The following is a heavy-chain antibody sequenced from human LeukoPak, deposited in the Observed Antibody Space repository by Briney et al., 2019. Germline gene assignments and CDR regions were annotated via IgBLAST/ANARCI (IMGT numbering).Heavy chain of an antibody. CDR1: GFTFSSYA. CDR3: AKANYGGYYYYYGMDV. J-gene: IGHJ6*02. V-gene: IGHV3-23*01. CDR2: ISGSGGST. D-gene: IGHD3-10*01. Sequence: GGSLRLSCAASGFTFSSYAMSWVRQAPGKGLEWVSAISGSGGSTYYADSVKGRFTISRDNSKNTLYLQMNSLRAEDTAVYYCAKANYGGYYYYYGMDVWGQGTTVTVSS.